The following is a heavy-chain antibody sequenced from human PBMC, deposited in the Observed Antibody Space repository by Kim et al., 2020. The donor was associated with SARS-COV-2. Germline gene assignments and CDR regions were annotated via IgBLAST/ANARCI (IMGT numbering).Heavy chain of an antibody. J-gene: IGHJ6*01. CDR3: ARGSRYDSSGYRSYYYGM. CDR1: GGSFSGYY. Sequence: SETLSLTCAVYGGSFSGYYWSWIRQPTGKGLEWIGEINHSGSTNYNPSLKSRVTISVDTSKNQFSLKLSSVTAADTAVYYCARGSRYDSSGYRSYYYGM. CDR2: INHSGST. D-gene: IGHD3-22*01. V-gene: IGHV4-34*01.